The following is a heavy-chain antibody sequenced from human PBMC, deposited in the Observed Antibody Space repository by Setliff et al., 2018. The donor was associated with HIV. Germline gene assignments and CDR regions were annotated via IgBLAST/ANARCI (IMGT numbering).Heavy chain of an antibody. J-gene: IGHJ4*01. CDR2: INTSGGSA. V-gene: IGHV1-46*01. Sequence: GASVKVSCKASGYTFTSYPMHWVRQAPGQGLEWMGVINTSGGSAGYAEKFRGRVTMTRDTSTSTVYMDLRNLRSEDTAMYYCARNQGDSSGWYAGDYWGHGTLVTVSS. D-gene: IGHD6-19*01. CDR1: GYTFTSYP. CDR3: ARNQGDSSGWYAGDY.